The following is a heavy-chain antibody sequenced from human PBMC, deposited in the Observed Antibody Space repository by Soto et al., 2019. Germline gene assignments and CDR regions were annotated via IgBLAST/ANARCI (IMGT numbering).Heavy chain of an antibody. D-gene: IGHD6-19*01. CDR3: AHRPNGGWLDY. CDR2: IYWDDDK. CDR1: GFSLSTSGVS. Sequence: QITLKESGPTLVKPTQTLTLTCTFSGFSLSTSGVSVGWIRQPPGKALEWLALIYWDDDKRYSPSLKSRLTITKDTSKNQVVLTMTNMDPVDTAPYYCAHRPNGGWLDYWGQGTLVTVSS. V-gene: IGHV2-5*02. J-gene: IGHJ4*02.